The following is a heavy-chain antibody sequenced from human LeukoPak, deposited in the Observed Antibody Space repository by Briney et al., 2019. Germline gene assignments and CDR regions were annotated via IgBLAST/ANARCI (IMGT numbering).Heavy chain of an antibody. V-gene: IGHV1-8*01. J-gene: IGHJ3*02. CDR2: MKPNSGNT. CDR3: ARSYYYDSSGRTDAFDI. D-gene: IGHD3-22*01. Sequence: ASVKASCKASGYTFTSYDINWVRQATGQGLEWMGWMKPNSGNTGYAQKFQGRVTMTRNTSISTAYMELSSLRSEDTAVYYCARSYYYDSSGRTDAFDIWGQGTMVTVSS. CDR1: GYTFTSYD.